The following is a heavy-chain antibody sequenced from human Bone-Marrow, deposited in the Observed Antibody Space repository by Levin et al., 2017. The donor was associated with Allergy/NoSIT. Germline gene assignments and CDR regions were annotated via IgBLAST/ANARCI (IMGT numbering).Heavy chain of an antibody. Sequence: SGGSLRLSCTTSGFTFSTYAMSWVRQAPGKGLEWVSSVGITSTNTYYADSVKGRFTISRDNSENTLYLQMNSLRAEDTAIYYCAKARRSGWPDFWGQGTLVTVSS. D-gene: IGHD6-19*01. V-gene: IGHV3-23*01. CDR2: VGITSTNT. CDR3: AKARRSGWPDF. J-gene: IGHJ4*02. CDR1: GFTFSTYA.